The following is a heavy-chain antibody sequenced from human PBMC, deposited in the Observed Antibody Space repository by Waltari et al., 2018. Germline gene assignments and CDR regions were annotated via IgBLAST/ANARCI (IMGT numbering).Heavy chain of an antibody. J-gene: IGHJ4*02. Sequence: DVQLVESGGGLVKPGGSLRLSCSASGISFTDAWMTWVRQAPGRGLGGIGRIKDKADGGTIDYAAPVKGRFTIARDNARDLVVLQMYNLRAEDTALYYCARMMPKYTSGWALDYWGQGTLVTVAS. D-gene: IGHD6-19*01. CDR1: GISFTDAW. CDR2: IKDKADGGTI. CDR3: ARMMPKYTSGWALDY. V-gene: IGHV3-15*07.